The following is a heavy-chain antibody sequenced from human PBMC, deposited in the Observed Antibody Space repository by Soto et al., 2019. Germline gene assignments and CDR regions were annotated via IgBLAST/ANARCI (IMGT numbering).Heavy chain of an antibody. CDR2: TYFRSKWYN. CDR1: EGSVLCNIAL. V-gene: IGHV6-1*01. Sequence: SKTVSPRSLIPEGSVLCNIALWNWIRQSQSRCLEWLGRTYFRSKWYNDYAVSVKSRIIINPDTSNNQFSLQLNSVTPEDTAVYFCAKGDNLGPKTGYAFDPWGQG. CDR3: AKGDNLGPKTGYAFDP. J-gene: IGHJ5*02. D-gene: IGHD5-12*01.